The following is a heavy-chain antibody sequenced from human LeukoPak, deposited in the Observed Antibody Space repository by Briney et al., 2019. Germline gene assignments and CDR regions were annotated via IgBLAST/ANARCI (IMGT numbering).Heavy chain of an antibody. V-gene: IGHV4-39*01. CDR3: ARRGIATRTSLFDY. J-gene: IGHJ4*02. CDR2: IYYSGST. CDR1: GGSISSSSYY. D-gene: IGHD6-6*01. Sequence: SETLSLTCTVSGGSISSSSYYWGWIRQPPGKGLEWIGSIYYSGSTYYNPSLKSRVTISVDTSKNQFTLKLSSVTAADTAVYYCARRGIATRTSLFDYWGQGTLVTVSS.